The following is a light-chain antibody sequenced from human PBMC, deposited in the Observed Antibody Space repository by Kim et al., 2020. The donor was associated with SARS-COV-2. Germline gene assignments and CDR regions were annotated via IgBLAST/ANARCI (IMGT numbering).Light chain of an antibody. CDR1: QSVSSY. V-gene: IGKV3-11*01. Sequence: SLSPGERATLPCRARQSVSSYLAWYQQQPGQAPRLLIYDASNRATDIPARFSGSGSGTDFTLTISSLEPEDFAIYYCQQRSNWLTFGGGTKVDIK. J-gene: IGKJ4*01. CDR3: QQRSNWLT. CDR2: DAS.